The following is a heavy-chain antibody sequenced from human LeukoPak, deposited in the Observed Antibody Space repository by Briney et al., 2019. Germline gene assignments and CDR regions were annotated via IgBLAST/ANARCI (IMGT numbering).Heavy chain of an antibody. D-gene: IGHD3-10*01. Sequence: GSLRLSCVASGFTFSTYAMSWVRQAPGKGLEWVSTISADGGSTYYADSVRGRFIISRDNSKNTLYLQMNSLRVEDTAVYYCAGYSYTRGFDPWGQGTLVIVSS. CDR1: GFTFSTYA. CDR3: AGYSYTRGFDP. V-gene: IGHV3-23*01. J-gene: IGHJ5*02. CDR2: ISADGGST.